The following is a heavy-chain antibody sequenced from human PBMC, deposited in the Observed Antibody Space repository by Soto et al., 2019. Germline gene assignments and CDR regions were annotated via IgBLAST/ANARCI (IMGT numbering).Heavy chain of an antibody. Sequence: VKVSCKASGFTFTSYAIHWVRQAPGQGLEWMGWINAGNGDTKYSQNFQGTVTFSRDTSASTAYMELSSLRSEDTAVYYCATLFNWGQGTLVTVS. CDR2: INAGNGDT. V-gene: IGHV1-3*01. CDR3: ATLFN. J-gene: IGHJ4*02. CDR1: GFTFTSYA.